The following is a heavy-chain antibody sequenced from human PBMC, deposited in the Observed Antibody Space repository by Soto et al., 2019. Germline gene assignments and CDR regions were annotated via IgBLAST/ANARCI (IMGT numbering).Heavy chain of an antibody. Sequence: SETLSLTCTVSGGSVSSYYWSWIRQPPGKGLEWIGYIYYSGSTNYNPSLKSRVPISVDTSKNQFSLKLSSVTAAATAVSYCASNTNTYGDSNFWGQGTTVTVSS. V-gene: IGHV4-59*02. CDR2: IYYSGST. CDR1: GGSVSSYY. D-gene: IGHD4-17*01. J-gene: IGHJ6*02. CDR3: ASNTNTYGDSNF.